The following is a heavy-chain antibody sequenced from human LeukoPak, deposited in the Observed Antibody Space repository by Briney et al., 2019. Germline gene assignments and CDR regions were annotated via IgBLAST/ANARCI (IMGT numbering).Heavy chain of an antibody. J-gene: IGHJ4*02. D-gene: IGHD5-24*01. CDR2: IYHSGST. CDR3: ARGPPGGYNYFLPY. V-gene: IGHV4-38-2*02. Sequence: KPSETLSLTCTVSGYSISSGYYWGWIRQPPGKGLEWIGSIYHSGSTNYNPSLKSRVTISVDTSKNQFSLKLSSVTAADTAVYYCARGPPGGYNYFLPYWGQGTLVTVSS. CDR1: GYSISSGYY.